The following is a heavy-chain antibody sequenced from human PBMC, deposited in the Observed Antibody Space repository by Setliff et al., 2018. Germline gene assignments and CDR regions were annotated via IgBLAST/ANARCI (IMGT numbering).Heavy chain of an antibody. J-gene: IGHJ3*02. Sequence: KTSETLSLTCTVSGDSISSGSYYWTWIRQPAGKGLEWIGHFHTGGSTNHNRSLRSRVSISVDTSKNQFSLKLSSVAAADTAVYYCARDRRIVGARHAFDIWGQGTMVTV. CDR1: GDSISSGSYY. CDR2: FHTGGST. V-gene: IGHV4-61*09. D-gene: IGHD1-26*01. CDR3: ARDRRIVGARHAFDI.